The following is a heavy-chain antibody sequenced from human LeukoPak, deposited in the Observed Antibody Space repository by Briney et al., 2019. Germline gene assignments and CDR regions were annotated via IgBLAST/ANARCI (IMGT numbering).Heavy chain of an antibody. J-gene: IGHJ6*02. CDR3: ARGRRYSSGWYGGPNYYGMDV. Sequence: SGSLSLTCAVHGGSFSGYYWSWIRQPPGKGLEWIGDIFHSGRVHYNTSLKSRVTISVRASKNQTSLMLSSVTTADTAVYYCARGRRYSSGWYGGPNYYGMDVWGQGTTVTVSS. CDR2: IFHSGRV. D-gene: IGHD6-19*01. V-gene: IGHV4-34*01. CDR1: GGSFSGYY.